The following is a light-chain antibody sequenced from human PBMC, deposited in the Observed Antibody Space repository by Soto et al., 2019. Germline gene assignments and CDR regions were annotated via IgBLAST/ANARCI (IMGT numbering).Light chain of an antibody. CDR2: GVA. CDR1: SSYVGGYNY. V-gene: IGLV2-8*01. Sequence: QSVLTQPPSASGSPGQSVTISCTGTSSYVGGYNYVSWFQQHPGKAPRVIIYGVANRPSGVPDRFSGSKSGNTASLTVSGLQAEDEADYYCSSYAGSNNFVFGTGTKVTVL. J-gene: IGLJ1*01. CDR3: SSYAGSNNFV.